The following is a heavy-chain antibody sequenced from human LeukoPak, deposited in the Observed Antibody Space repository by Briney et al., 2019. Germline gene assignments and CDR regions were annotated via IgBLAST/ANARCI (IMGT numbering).Heavy chain of an antibody. CDR1: GGSFSGYY. V-gene: IGHV4-34*01. Sequence: PSETLSLTCAVYGGSFSGYYWTWIRQPPGKGLEWIGEINHSGSTNYNPSLKSRVTISVDTPKNQFSLKLTSVTAADTAVYYCARGYSSGFNWFDPWGQRTLVTVSS. CDR2: INHSGST. D-gene: IGHD6-19*01. CDR3: ARGYSSGFNWFDP. J-gene: IGHJ5*02.